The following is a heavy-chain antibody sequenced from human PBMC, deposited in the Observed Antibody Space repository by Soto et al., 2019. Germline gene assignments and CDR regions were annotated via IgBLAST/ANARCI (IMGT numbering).Heavy chain of an antibody. CDR2: ISSSSSTI. J-gene: IGHJ4*02. CDR1: GFTFSSYS. V-gene: IGHV3-21*01. CDR3: ASLERYCSSTSCPY. Sequence: EVQLVESGGGLVKPGGSLRLSCAASGFTFSSYSMNWVRQAPGKGLEWVSSISSSSSTIYYADSVKGRFTISRDNAKNSLYLQMNSLRAEDTAVYYCASLERYCSSTSCPYWGQGTLVTVSS. D-gene: IGHD2-2*01.